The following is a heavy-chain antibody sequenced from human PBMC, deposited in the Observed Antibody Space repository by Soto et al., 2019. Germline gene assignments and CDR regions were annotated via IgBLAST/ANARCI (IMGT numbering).Heavy chain of an antibody. J-gene: IGHJ4*02. V-gene: IGHV3-23*01. Sequence: EVQLLESGGGLVQPGGSLRLSCAASGFTFSSYAMSWVRQAPGKGLEWVSVISGSGGTTYYADSVKGRFTVSRDNSKNTLFLQMNSLRVEDTAIYYCAKAVSPVASISHFDYWGQGSLVTVSS. CDR2: ISGSGGTT. CDR1: GFTFSSYA. CDR3: AKAVSPVASISHFDY. D-gene: IGHD6-19*01.